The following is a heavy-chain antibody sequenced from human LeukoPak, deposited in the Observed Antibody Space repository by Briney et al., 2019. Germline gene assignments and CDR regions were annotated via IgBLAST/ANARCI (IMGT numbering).Heavy chain of an antibody. CDR2: IRYDGSNK. Sequence: GGSLRLSCAASGFTFSSYGMHWVRQAPGKGLEWVAFIRYDGSNKYYADSVKGRFTISRDNSKNTLYLQTNSLRAEDTAVYYCAKDSDILTGYYNPFDYWGQGTLVTVSS. CDR3: AKDSDILTGYYNPFDY. CDR1: GFTFSSYG. V-gene: IGHV3-30*02. J-gene: IGHJ4*02. D-gene: IGHD3-9*01.